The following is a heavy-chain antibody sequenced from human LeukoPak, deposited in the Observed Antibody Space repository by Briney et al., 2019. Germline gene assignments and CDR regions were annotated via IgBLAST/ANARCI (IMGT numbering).Heavy chain of an antibody. CDR3: ARDTLVYADSPDAFDI. CDR2: ISSSSSYI. V-gene: IGHV3-21*01. J-gene: IGHJ3*02. CDR1: GFTFSSYS. Sequence: GGSLRLSCAASGFTFSSYSMNWVRQAPGKGLEWVSSISSSSSYIYYADSVKDRFTISRDNAKNSLYLQMNSLRDEDTAVYYCARDTLVYADSPDAFDIWGQGTMVTVSS. D-gene: IGHD4-17*01.